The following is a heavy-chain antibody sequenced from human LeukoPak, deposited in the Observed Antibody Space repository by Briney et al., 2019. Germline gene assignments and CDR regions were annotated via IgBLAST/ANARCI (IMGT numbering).Heavy chain of an antibody. CDR3: ARVGKGTAVTPRPYYFDY. CDR2: MNPNSGNT. J-gene: IGHJ4*02. V-gene: IGHV1-8*01. CDR1: GYTFTSYD. D-gene: IGHD4-23*01. Sequence: ASVKVSCKASGYTFTSYDINWVRQAPGQGLEWMGWMNPNSGNTGYAQKFQGRVTMTRNTSISTAYMELSSLRSEDTAVYYCARVGKGTAVTPRPYYFDYWGQGTLVTASS.